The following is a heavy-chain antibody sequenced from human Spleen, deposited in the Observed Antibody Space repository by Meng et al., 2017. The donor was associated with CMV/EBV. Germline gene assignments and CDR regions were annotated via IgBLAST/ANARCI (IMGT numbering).Heavy chain of an antibody. J-gene: IGHJ4*02. CDR3: ARSGYQPPFDY. CDR1: GGSISSYY. CDR2: IYYSGST. D-gene: IGHD3-3*01. Sequence: SETLSLTCTVSGGSISSYYWSWIRQPPGKGLEWIGYIYYSGSTYYNPSLKSRVTISVDTSKNQFSLKLSSVTAADTAVYYCARSGYQPPFDYWGQGTLVTVSS. V-gene: IGHV4-59*12.